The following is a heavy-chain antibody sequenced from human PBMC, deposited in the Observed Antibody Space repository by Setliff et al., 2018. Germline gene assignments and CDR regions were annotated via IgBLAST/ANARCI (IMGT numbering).Heavy chain of an antibody. CDR2: MNPTSGNT. J-gene: IGHJ4*02. D-gene: IGHD2-15*01. V-gene: IGHV1-8*01. Sequence: ASVKVSCKASGYTFTSYDINWVRQATGQGLEWMGWMNPTSGNTGYAQKFQGRVTMTRNTSISTAYMELSSLRSDDTAVYYCARDVGAYCSGRICHPGYWGQGTLVTVSS. CDR1: GYTFTSYD. CDR3: ARDVGAYCSGRICHPGY.